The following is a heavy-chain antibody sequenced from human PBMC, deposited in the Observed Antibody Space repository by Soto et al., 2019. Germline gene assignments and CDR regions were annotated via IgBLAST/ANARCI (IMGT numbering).Heavy chain of an antibody. CDR2: VYSGGAT. CDR1: GFTVSSNY. J-gene: IGHJ4*02. D-gene: IGHD3-10*01. Sequence: GGSLRLSCAAFGFTVSSNYMTWVRLAPGKGLEWVSLVYSGGATHYAASVKGRFTISTHSSQNTLFLQMNGLRTEDTATYYCVRGRYGSEIHWGQGTKVTVSS. CDR3: VRGRYGSEIH. V-gene: IGHV3-53*04.